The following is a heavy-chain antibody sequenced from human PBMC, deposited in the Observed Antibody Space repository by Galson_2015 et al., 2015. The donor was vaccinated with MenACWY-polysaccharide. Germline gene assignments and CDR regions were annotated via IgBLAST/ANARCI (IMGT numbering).Heavy chain of an antibody. CDR1: GFTFNTYG. Sequence: SLRLSCAASGFTFNTYGMHWVRQAPGKGLEWVAFIRYDGREKQYVDSVKGRFIISRDNSKNTVSLQMNSLRGEDTAVYYCAKDQAPKLSNWFDPWGQGTLVTVSS. D-gene: IGHD2/OR15-2a*01. J-gene: IGHJ5*02. V-gene: IGHV3-30*02. CDR2: IRYDGREK. CDR3: AKDQAPKLSNWFDP.